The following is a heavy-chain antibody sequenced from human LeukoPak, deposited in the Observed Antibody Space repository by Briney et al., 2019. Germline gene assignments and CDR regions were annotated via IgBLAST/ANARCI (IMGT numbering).Heavy chain of an antibody. CDR3: ARDRYDHDSSGYYEF. CDR1: GGSISGYY. Sequence: SETLSLTCTVSGGSISGYYWSWIRQPPGKELEWIGYIYESGSTDYNPSLRSRVTISRDTSKNQVSLKLTAVTTADTAVYYCARDRYDHDSSGYYEFWGQGTLVTVSS. CDR2: IYESGST. D-gene: IGHD3-22*01. J-gene: IGHJ4*02. V-gene: IGHV4-59*01.